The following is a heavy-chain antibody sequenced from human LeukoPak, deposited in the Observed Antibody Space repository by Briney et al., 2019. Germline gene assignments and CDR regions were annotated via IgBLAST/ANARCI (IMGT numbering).Heavy chain of an antibody. CDR2: IYYSGST. V-gene: IGHV4-39*07. D-gene: IGHD3-16*01. CDR1: GGSICSSSYY. Sequence: SETLSLTCTVSGGSICSSSYYWGWIRQPPGKGLEWIGSIYYSGSTYYNPSLKSRVTISVDTSKNQFSLKLSSVTAADTAVYYCARGRGWGTDYWGQGTLVTVSS. CDR3: ARGRGWGTDY. J-gene: IGHJ4*02.